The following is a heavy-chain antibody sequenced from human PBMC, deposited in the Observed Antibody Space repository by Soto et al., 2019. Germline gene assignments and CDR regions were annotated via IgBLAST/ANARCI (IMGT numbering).Heavy chain of an antibody. D-gene: IGHD2-15*01. J-gene: IGHJ6*03. Sequence: EVQLVESGGGLVQPGGSLRLSCAASGFTFGSYSMNWVRQAPGKGLEWVSFILSSSGVIYYADSVKGRFTISRDNAKNSLYLQMNSLRAEDTAVYYCARDLRVPLVATATAYYMVVWVKGTTVTVSS. CDR2: ILSSSGVI. V-gene: IGHV3-48*01. CDR1: GFTFGSYS. CDR3: ARDLRVPLVATATAYYMVV.